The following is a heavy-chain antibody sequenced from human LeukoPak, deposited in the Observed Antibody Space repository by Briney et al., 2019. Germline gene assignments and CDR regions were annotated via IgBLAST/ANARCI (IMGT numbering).Heavy chain of an antibody. CDR1: GFTFSSYW. D-gene: IGHD3-16*01. J-gene: IGHJ4*02. Sequence: GGSLRLSCAASGFTFSSYWMSWVRQAPGKGLEWVSAISGSGGSTYYADSVKGRFTISRDNSKNTLYLQMNSLRAEDTAVYYCAKSALGGSYGGPVDYWGQGTLVTVSS. V-gene: IGHV3-23*01. CDR3: AKSALGGSYGGPVDY. CDR2: ISGSGGST.